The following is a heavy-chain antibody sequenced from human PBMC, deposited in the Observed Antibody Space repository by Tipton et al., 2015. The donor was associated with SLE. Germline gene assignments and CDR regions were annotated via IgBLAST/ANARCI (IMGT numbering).Heavy chain of an antibody. CDR1: GTSISSYY. CDR2: AYYSGSP. V-gene: IGHV4-59*01. J-gene: IGHJ1*01. D-gene: IGHD2/OR15-2a*01. Sequence: TLSLTCTVSGTSISSYYWSWIRQSPGKGLEWIGNAYYSGSPNYNPSLKSRVTISVDTSKNQFSLKLSSVTAADTAVYYCAGDLIGYFQHWGQGTLVTVSS. CDR3: AGDLIGYFQH.